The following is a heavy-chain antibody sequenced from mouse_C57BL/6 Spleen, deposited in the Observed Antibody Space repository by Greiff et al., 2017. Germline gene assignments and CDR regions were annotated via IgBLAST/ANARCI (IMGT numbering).Heavy chain of an antibody. CDR1: GYAFSSSW. Sequence: QVQLQQSGPELVKPGASVKISCKASGYAFSSSWMNWVKQRPGKGLEWIGRIYPGDGDTNYNGKFKGKATLTADKSSSTAYLQLSSLTSEYSAVYFCARSGGQGMDYWGQGTSVTVSS. V-gene: IGHV1-82*01. CDR2: IYPGDGDT. J-gene: IGHJ4*01. CDR3: ARSGGQGMDY. D-gene: IGHD3-3*01.